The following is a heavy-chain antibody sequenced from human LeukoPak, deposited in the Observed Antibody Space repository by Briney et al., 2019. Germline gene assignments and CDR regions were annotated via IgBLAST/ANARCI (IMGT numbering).Heavy chain of an antibody. CDR1: GGSISSSSYY. D-gene: IGHD6-19*01. Sequence: SETLSLTCTVSGGSISSSSYYWGWIRQPPGKGLEWIGSIYYSGSTYYNPSLKSRVTISVDTSKNQFSLKLSSVTAADTAVYYCARHPSIAVAADHCYFDLWGRGTLVTVSS. CDR3: ARHPSIAVAADHCYFDL. V-gene: IGHV4-39*01. J-gene: IGHJ2*01. CDR2: IYYSGST.